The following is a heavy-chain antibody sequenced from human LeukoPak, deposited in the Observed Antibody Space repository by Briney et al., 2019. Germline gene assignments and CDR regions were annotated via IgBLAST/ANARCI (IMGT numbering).Heavy chain of an antibody. J-gene: IGHJ3*02. CDR1: GFTFSSYS. CDR3: AYTVVPAAILPRSRAFDI. V-gene: IGHV3-21*03. CDR2: ISSSSSYI. Sequence: PGGSLRLSCAASGFTFSSYSMNWVRQAPGKGLEWVSSISSSSSYIYYADSVKARFTISRDNAKNSLYLQMNSLRAEDTAVYYCAYTVVPAAILPRSRAFDIWGQGTMVTVSS. D-gene: IGHD2-2*01.